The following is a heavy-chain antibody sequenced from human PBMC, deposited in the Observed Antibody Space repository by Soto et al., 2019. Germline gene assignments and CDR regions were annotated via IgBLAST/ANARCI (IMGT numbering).Heavy chain of an antibody. CDR1: GYTFTGYY. D-gene: IGHD6-6*01. CDR3: ARSYSSSSGHYYYYMDV. Sequence: ASVKVSCTASGYTFTGYYMHWVRQATGQGLEWMGWINPNSGGTNYAQKFQGWVTMTRDTSISTAYMELSRLRSDDTAVYYCARSYSSSSGHYYYYMDVWGKGTTVTVSS. J-gene: IGHJ6*03. CDR2: INPNSGGT. V-gene: IGHV1-2*04.